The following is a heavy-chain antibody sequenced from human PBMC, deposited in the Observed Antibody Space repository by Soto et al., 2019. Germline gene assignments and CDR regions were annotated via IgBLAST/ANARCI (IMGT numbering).Heavy chain of an antibody. CDR1: RGSISSYY. D-gene: IGHD2-21*02. CDR2: IHYTGNT. CDR3: AAGDYLTAFSNREIKWFDP. V-gene: IGHV4-59*01. J-gene: IGHJ5*02. Sequence: PSETMSPTCTVYRGSISSYYWSWLRQPTGKGLEWIGYIHYTGNTNSSPSLKGPVTLSIDPSWNQFSLKLRSVTAADTAVYYCAAGDYLTAFSNREIKWFDPWGQGTLVTVSS.